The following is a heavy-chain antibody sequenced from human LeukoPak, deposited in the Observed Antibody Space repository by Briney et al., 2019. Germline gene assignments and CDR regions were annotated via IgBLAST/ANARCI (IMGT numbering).Heavy chain of an antibody. J-gene: IGHJ5*02. CDR2: ISYDGRNK. CDR3: ARVRRSSGYSDLFDP. V-gene: IGHV3-30*03. Sequence: QSGGSLRLSCAASGFIFSDYGMHWVRQAPGKGLECVAVISYDGRNKYYADSVKGRFIISRDNSKNTLYLEMNSLRAEDTAVYYCARVRRSSGYSDLFDPWGQGTLVTVSS. D-gene: IGHD3-22*01. CDR1: GFIFSDYG.